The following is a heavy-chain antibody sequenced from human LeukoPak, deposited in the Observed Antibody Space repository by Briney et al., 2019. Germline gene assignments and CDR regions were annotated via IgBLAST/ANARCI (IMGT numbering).Heavy chain of an antibody. J-gene: IGHJ3*02. CDR1: RFTFSDYY. Sequence: GGSLRLSCAASRFTFSDYYMSWIRQAPGKGLEWLSFISGSGSYAHYADSVKGRFTISRDNSKNSLYLQVDSLRAEDTAMYYCARDPATIMVVSDMNGFDIWGQGTMVTVSS. CDR2: ISGSGSYA. D-gene: IGHD2-21*02. CDR3: ARDPATIMVVSDMNGFDI. V-gene: IGHV3-11*05.